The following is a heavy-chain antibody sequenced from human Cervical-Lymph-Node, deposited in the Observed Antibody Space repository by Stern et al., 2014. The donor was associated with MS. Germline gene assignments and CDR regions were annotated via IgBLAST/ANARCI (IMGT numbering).Heavy chain of an antibody. D-gene: IGHD6-13*01. CDR1: GFTFDDYA. CDR2: IRWNSGSI. Sequence: QLVEPGGGLVQPGRSLRLSCAASGFTFDDYAMHWVRQAPGKGLEWVSGIRWNSGSISYADSVKGRFTISSDNAQNSLYLQMNSLRAEDTALYYCAKDMKPGIAAAGDYWGQGTLVTVSS. V-gene: IGHV3-9*01. J-gene: IGHJ4*02. CDR3: AKDMKPGIAAAGDY.